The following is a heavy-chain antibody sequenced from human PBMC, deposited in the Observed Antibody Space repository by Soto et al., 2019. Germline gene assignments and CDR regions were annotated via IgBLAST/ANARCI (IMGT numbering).Heavy chain of an antibody. Sequence: EVPLVESGGGLVKPGGSLRLSCAASGFTFSSYSMNWVRQAPGKGLEWISSISSSSSFIYYAESVKGRFTISRDNAKNSVYLHMSTLRAEDSAVYYCARGPMHSFDYWGQGTQVSVSS. J-gene: IGHJ4*02. CDR3: ARGPMHSFDY. V-gene: IGHV3-21*01. CDR2: ISSSSSFI. CDR1: GFTFSSYS.